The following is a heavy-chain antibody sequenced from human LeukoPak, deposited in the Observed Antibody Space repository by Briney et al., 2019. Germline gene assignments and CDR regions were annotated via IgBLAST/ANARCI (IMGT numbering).Heavy chain of an antibody. D-gene: IGHD3-22*01. J-gene: IGHJ4*02. Sequence: ASVRVSCKASGYIFNTFGISWVRQAPGQGLEWMGWISAYNGKTKTAQKLQGRVTMTTDTSPSTAYMELRSLRSDDTAVYYCTRDLGTYDDNSGIFFDYWGQGSLVTVSS. CDR3: TRDLGTYDDNSGIFFDY. CDR1: GYIFNTFG. CDR2: ISAYNGKT. V-gene: IGHV1-18*01.